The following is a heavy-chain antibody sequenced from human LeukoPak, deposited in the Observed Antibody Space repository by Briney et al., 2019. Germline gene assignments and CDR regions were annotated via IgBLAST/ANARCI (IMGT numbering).Heavy chain of an antibody. CDR3: ASLAVTTDAFDI. CDR2: INPNSGGT. D-gene: IGHD4-17*01. V-gene: IGHV1-2*02. J-gene: IGHJ3*02. CDR1: GYTFTGYD. Sequence: ASGKVSCKASGYTFTGYDMHWVRQAPGQGLEWMGWINPNSGGTNYAQKFQGRVTMTRDTSISTAYMELSRLRSDDTAVYYCASLAVTTDAFDIWGQGTMVTVSS.